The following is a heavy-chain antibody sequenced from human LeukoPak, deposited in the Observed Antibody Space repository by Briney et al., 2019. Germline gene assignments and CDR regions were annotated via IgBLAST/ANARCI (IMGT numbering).Heavy chain of an antibody. Sequence: SVKVSCTASGGTFSSYAISWVRQAPGQGLEWVGGIIPIFGTANYAQKFQGRVTITADESTSTAYMELSSLRSEDTAVYYCARSVVPAASYYYYYMDVWGKGTTVTISS. J-gene: IGHJ6*03. CDR2: IIPIFGTA. V-gene: IGHV1-69*13. CDR3: ARSVVPAASYYYYYMDV. CDR1: GGTFSSYA. D-gene: IGHD2-2*01.